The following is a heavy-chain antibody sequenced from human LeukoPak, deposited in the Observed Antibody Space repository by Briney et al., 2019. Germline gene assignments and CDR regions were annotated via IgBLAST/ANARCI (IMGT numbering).Heavy chain of an antibody. D-gene: IGHD2/OR15-2a*01. CDR3: ARDSGPFAIDY. V-gene: IGHV3-11*01. J-gene: IGHJ4*02. Sequence: GGSLRLSCAASGFVFSASYMSWIRQAPGKGLEWVSYISSSGSTIYYADSVKGRFTISRDNAKNSLYLQMNSLRAEDTAVYYCARDSGPFAIDYWGQGTLVTVSS. CDR1: GFVFSASY. CDR2: ISSSGSTI.